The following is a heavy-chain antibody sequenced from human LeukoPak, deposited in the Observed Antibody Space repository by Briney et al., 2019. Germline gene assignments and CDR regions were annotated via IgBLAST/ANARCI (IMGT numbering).Heavy chain of an antibody. CDR3: AIYNWNTAFDY. Sequence: PGGSLRLSCAASGFAFGSYWMHWVRQAPGKGLEWVSRINNDGSYSGYADSVKGRFTISRDNAKNTLYLQMNSLRAEDTAVYYCAIYNWNTAFDYWGQGALVTVSS. V-gene: IGHV3-74*01. J-gene: IGHJ4*02. CDR1: GFAFGSYW. CDR2: INNDGSYS. D-gene: IGHD1/OR15-1a*01.